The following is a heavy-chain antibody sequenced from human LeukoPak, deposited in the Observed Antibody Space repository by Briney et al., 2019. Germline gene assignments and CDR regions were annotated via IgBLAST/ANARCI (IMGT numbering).Heavy chain of an antibody. Sequence: SVKVSCKASGGTFSSYTISWVRQAPGQGLEWMGRIIPTLGIANYAQKFQGRVTITADKSTSTAYMELSSLRSEDTAVYYCACPGITFGGVRFDPWGQGTLVTVSS. CDR1: GGTFSSYT. V-gene: IGHV1-69*02. CDR3: ACPGITFGGVRFDP. CDR2: IIPTLGIA. D-gene: IGHD3-16*01. J-gene: IGHJ5*02.